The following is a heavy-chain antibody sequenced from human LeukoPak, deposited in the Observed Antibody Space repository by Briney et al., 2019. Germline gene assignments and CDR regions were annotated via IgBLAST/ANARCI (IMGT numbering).Heavy chain of an antibody. J-gene: IGHJ5*02. V-gene: IGHV4-34*01. CDR3: ARPLRCSGNNCYMDNWFDP. Sequence: SETLSLTCTVYGGSFSAYYWNWIRQPPGKGLEWIGVINHSGSTNYNPSLKSRVTISIDTSKNQFSLKLNSVTAADTAVYYCARPLRCSGNNCYMDNWFDPWGQGSLVTVSS. D-gene: IGHD2-2*02. CDR2: INHSGST. CDR1: GGSFSAYY.